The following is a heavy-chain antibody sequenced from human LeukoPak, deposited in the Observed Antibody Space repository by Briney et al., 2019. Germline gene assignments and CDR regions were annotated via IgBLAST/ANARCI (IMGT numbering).Heavy chain of an antibody. D-gene: IGHD6-13*01. Sequence: GGSLRLSCAASGFTFSDYYMSWIRQAPGKGLEWVSYISSSSSTIYYADSVKGRFTISRDNAKNSLYLQMNSLRAEDTAVYYCARDRYSSSRSGDYWGQGTLVTVSS. CDR3: ARDRYSSSRSGDY. V-gene: IGHV3-11*04. CDR2: ISSSSSTI. J-gene: IGHJ4*02. CDR1: GFTFSDYY.